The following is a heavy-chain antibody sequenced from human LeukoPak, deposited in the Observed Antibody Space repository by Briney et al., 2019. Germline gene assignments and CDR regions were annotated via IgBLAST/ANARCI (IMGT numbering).Heavy chain of an antibody. Sequence: GGSLRLSCAASGFTFSSYGMHWVRQAPGKGLEWVAFIRYDGSNKYYADSVKGRFTISRDNSKNTLYLQMNSLRAEDTAVYYCAKEVDKPYPNPFDYWGQGTLVTVSS. J-gene: IGHJ4*02. V-gene: IGHV3-30*02. CDR2: IRYDGSNK. D-gene: IGHD2-8*01. CDR3: AKEVDKPYPNPFDY. CDR1: GFTFSSYG.